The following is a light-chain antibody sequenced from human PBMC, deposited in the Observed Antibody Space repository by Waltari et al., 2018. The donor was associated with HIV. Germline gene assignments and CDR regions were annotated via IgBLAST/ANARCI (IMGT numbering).Light chain of an antibody. J-gene: IGLJ2*01. CDR3: SSYTTSSTF. CDR1: SSDIGSYNR. V-gene: IGLV2-14*01. CDR2: DVS. Sequence: QSALTQPASVSGSPGQSITISCTGTSSDIGSYNRVSWYQQHPGKAPKLMLYDVSNRPSVVSDRFSGSKSGNTASLTISGLQAEDEAHYYCSSYTTSSTFFGGGTKLTVL.